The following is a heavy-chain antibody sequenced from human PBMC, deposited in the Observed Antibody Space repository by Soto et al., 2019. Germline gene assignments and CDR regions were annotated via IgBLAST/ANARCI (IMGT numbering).Heavy chain of an antibody. CDR2: ISGSDDST. CDR3: AKRSSSSTFDY. D-gene: IGHD6-6*01. Sequence: GGSLRLSXAASGFTFSSYAMSWVRQAPGKGLEWVSVISGSDDSTYYADSVRGRFTISRDNSKNTLYLQMNSLRAEDTAVYYCAKRSSSSTFDYWGQGTLVTVSS. J-gene: IGHJ4*02. V-gene: IGHV3-23*01. CDR1: GFTFSSYA.